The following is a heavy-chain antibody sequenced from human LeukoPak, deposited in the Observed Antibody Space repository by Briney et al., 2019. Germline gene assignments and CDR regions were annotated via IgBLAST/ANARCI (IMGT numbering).Heavy chain of an antibody. D-gene: IGHD2/OR15-2a*01. J-gene: IGHJ4*02. V-gene: IGHV3-23*01. CDR3: AKDSAKKYDDY. CDR2: ISPSGDIT. Sequence: GGSLRLSCAASGFTFSNHGMNWVRQAPGKGLEWVSGISPSGDITYYADSVKGRFTISRDNSKNTLYLEVISLTAEDTAVYYCAKDSAKKYDDYWGQGTLVTVSS. CDR1: GFTFSNHG.